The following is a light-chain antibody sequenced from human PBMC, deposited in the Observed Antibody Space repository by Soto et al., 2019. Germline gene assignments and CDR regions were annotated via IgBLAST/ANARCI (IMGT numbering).Light chain of an antibody. CDR2: GAS. CDR1: QSVRNSY. J-gene: IGKJ2*01. CDR3: QQYGCSPYT. V-gene: IGKV3-20*01. Sequence: EILLTQSPGTLSLSPGERATLSCRASQSVRNSYLAWYQQKPGQAPRLLIYGASGRATGIPDRFSGSGSGTDFMLTISRLEPEDFAVYYCQQYGCSPYTFGQGTKLEI.